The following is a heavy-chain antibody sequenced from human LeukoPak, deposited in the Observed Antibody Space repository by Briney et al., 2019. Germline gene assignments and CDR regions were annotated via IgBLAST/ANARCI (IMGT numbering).Heavy chain of an antibody. Sequence: SETLSLTCAVYGGSFSGYYWSWIRQPPGKGLEWIGVINHSGSTNYNPSLKSRVTISVDTSKNQFSLKLSSVTAADTAVYYCAREGYSGSYALQYYYYMDVWGKGTTVTVSS. J-gene: IGHJ6*03. D-gene: IGHD1-26*01. CDR1: GGSFSGYY. CDR3: AREGYSGSYALQYYYYMDV. CDR2: INHSGST. V-gene: IGHV4-34*01.